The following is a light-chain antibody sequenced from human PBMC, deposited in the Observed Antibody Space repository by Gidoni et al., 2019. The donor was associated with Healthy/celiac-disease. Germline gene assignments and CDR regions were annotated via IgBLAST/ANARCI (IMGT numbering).Light chain of an antibody. CDR1: QSISSW. CDR3: QQYNSYPWT. V-gene: IGKV1-5*03. Sequence: DLQMPQSPSTLSASVGDRVTITCRASQSISSWFAWYQQKPGKAPKLLIYKASSLESGVPSRFSGSGSGTEFTLTISSLQPDDFATYYCQQYNSYPWTFGQGTKVEIK. J-gene: IGKJ1*01. CDR2: KAS.